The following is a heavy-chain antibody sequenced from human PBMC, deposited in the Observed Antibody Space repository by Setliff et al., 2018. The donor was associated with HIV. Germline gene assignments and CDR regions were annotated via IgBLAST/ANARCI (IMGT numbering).Heavy chain of an antibody. J-gene: IGHJ6*03. CDR1: GGSISDSYFY. CDR2: IHHSGST. CDR3: ARGTLVVPDARDYYYYLDI. D-gene: IGHD2-2*01. Sequence: SETLSLTCTVSGGSISDSYFYWSWIRQHPGKALEWIGYIHHSGSTFYNPSLKSRLIMSVDTSKSQFSLRLSSVAAADSAVYYCARGTLVVPDARDYYYYLDIWGQGNTVTVSS. V-gene: IGHV4-31*03.